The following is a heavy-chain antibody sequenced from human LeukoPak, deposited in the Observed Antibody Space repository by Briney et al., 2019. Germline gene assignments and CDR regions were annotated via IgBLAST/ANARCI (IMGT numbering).Heavy chain of an antibody. CDR3: ARVDYDFWSGYYTT. Sequence: GGSLRLSCAASGFTFSSYGMHWVRQAPGKGLEWVAVIWYDGSNKYYADSVKGRFTISRDNSKNTLYLQMNSLRAEDTAVYYCARVDYDFWSGYYTTWGQGTLVTVSS. V-gene: IGHV3-33*01. CDR1: GFTFSSYG. CDR2: IWYDGSNK. J-gene: IGHJ5*02. D-gene: IGHD3-3*01.